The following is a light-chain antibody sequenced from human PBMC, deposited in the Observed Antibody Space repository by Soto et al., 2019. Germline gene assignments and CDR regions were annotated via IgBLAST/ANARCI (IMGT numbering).Light chain of an antibody. CDR2: GAS. J-gene: IGKJ3*01. V-gene: IGKV3-15*01. CDR3: QQYNNWPFT. CDR1: QSVSSN. Sequence: EIVMTQSPATLSVSPGERATLSCRASQSVSSNLAWYQQKPGQAPRLLIYGASTRATGIPARFSGSGSGTDFPLPISSLQSADFAVYYCQQYNNWPFTFGPGTKVDIK.